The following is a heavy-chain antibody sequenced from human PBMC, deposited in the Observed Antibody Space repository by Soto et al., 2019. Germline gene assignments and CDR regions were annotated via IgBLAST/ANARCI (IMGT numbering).Heavy chain of an antibody. CDR2: MNPNSGNT. V-gene: IGHV1-8*01. CDR3: ARGGRGYEFDY. CDR1: GYTFTSYD. D-gene: IGHD5-18*01. J-gene: IGHJ4*02. Sequence: GASVKVSCKASGYTFTSYDINWVRQATGQGLEWMGWMNPNSGNTGYAQKFQGRDNSKNTLYLQMGSLRAEGMAVYYCARGGRGYEFDYWGQGTLVTGSS.